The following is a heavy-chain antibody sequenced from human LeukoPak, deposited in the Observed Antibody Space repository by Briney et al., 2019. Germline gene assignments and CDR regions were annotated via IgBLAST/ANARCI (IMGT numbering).Heavy chain of an antibody. V-gene: IGHV1-69*05. CDR1: GGTFSSYA. CDR3: ARGAAYCGGDCRKPFDY. CDR2: IIPIFGTA. D-gene: IGHD2-21*02. J-gene: IGHJ4*02. Sequence: GASVKVSCKASGGTFSSYAISWVRQAPGQGLGWMGRIIPIFGTANYAQKFQGRVTITTDESTSTAYMELSSLRSEDTAVYYCARGAAYCGGDCRKPFDYWGQGTLVTVSS.